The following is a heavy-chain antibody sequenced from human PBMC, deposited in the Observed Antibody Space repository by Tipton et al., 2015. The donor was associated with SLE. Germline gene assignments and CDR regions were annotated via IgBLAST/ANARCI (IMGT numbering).Heavy chain of an antibody. CDR2: THYTGVT. D-gene: IGHD2-21*02. Sequence: TLSLTCTVSGGSISSSYYWSWIRQPPGKGLEWIGNTHYTGVTYYNPSLKSRVTISVDTSKNQFSLKLTSVTAADTAVYYCATKANPGLPAFLTDVWGQGTTVTVSS. CDR3: ATKANPGLPAFLTDV. J-gene: IGHJ6*02. V-gene: IGHV4-39*07. CDR1: GGSISSSYY.